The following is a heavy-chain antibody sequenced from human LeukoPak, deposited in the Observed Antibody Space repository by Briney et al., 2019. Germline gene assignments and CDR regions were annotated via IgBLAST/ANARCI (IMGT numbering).Heavy chain of an antibody. CDR3: ARGRGGTVVRGYLDY. CDR2: MNSNSGNT. D-gene: IGHD3-10*01. J-gene: IGHJ4*02. Sequence: ASVKVSCKASGYTFTNYDIMWVRHATGQGPEWMGWMNSNSGNTGYAQKFQGRVTMTRDTSINTAYMELHSLTSEDTAVYYCARGRGGTVVRGYLDYWGRGTLVTVSS. V-gene: IGHV1-8*01. CDR1: GYTFTNYD.